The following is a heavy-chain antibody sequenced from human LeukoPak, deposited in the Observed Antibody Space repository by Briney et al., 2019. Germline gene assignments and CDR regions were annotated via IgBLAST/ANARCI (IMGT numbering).Heavy chain of an antibody. CDR2: IDWDNDK. J-gene: IGHJ4*02. CDR1: GFSLSTSAMR. CDR3: ARTYDRSGYLFDY. D-gene: IGHD3-22*01. V-gene: IGHV2-70*04. Sequence: KESGPALVKPTQTLTLTCTFSGFSLSTSAMRVSWIRQPPGKALEWLARIDWDNDKFYKTSLGTRLTISKDTSKNQVVLTMTNMDPVDTATYYCARTYDRSGYLFDYWGQGTLVTVSS.